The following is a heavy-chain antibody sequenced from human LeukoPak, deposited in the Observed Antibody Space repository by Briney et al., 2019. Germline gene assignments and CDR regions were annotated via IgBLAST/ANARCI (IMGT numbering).Heavy chain of an antibody. V-gene: IGHV4-34*01. CDR3: ARSGVDFWSGRDNWFDP. Sequence: GSLRLSCAASGFTFRSYWMSWIRQPPGKGLEWIGEINHSGSTNYNPSLKSRVTISVDTSKNQFSLKLSSVTAADAAVYYCARSGVDFWSGRDNWFDPWGQGTLVTVSS. J-gene: IGHJ5*02. D-gene: IGHD3-3*01. CDR2: INHSGST. CDR1: GFTFRSYW.